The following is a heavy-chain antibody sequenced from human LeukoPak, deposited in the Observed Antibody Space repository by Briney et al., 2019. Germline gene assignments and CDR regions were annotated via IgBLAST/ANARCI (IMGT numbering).Heavy chain of an antibody. CDR1: GYSFTSYW. CDR2: IYPGDSDT. CDR3: ARTNYYYGSGSYYNDYGMDV. D-gene: IGHD3-10*01. Sequence: GESLKISCKGSGYSFTSYWIGWVRQMPGKGLEWMGIIYPGDSDTRYSPSFQGQVTISADKSISTAYLQWNSLKASDTAMYYCARTNYYYGSGSYYNDYGMDVWGKGTTVTVSS. J-gene: IGHJ6*04. V-gene: IGHV5-51*01.